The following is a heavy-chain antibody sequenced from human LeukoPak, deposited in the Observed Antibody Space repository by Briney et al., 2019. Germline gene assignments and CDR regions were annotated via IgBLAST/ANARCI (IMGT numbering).Heavy chain of an antibody. Sequence: GGSLRLSCAASGFTFSSYSMNWVRQAPGKGLEWVSSISSSSSYIYYADSVKGRFTISRDNAKKSLYLQMNSLRAEDTAVYYCSRAASYYYYYYGMDVRGQGTTVTVSS. CDR2: ISSSSSYI. J-gene: IGHJ6*02. V-gene: IGHV3-21*01. CDR1: GFTFSSYS. D-gene: IGHD2-2*01. CDR3: SRAASYYYYYYGMDV.